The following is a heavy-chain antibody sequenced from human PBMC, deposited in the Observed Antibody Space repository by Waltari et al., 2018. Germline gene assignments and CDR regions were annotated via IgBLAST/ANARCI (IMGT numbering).Heavy chain of an antibody. CDR3: ARATRLMTTFGGVTTFDP. V-gene: IGHV4-39*01. Sequence: QMQLQESGPGLVKPSETLSLTCSVSGDSISSRPYYWAWIRQPPGHGLEWIGNINYTGSKYYNPCLKSRGAMSVDTSKNQLSLTLNSVTATDSAVYFCARATRLMTTFGGVTTFDPWGQGALVTVSS. CDR1: GDSISSRPYY. CDR2: INYTGSK. D-gene: IGHD3-16*01. J-gene: IGHJ5*02.